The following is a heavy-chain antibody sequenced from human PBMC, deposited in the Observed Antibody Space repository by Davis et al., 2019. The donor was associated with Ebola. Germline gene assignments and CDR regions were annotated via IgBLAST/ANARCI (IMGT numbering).Heavy chain of an antibody. CDR2: ISDRGST. V-gene: IGHV4-34*01. CDR1: GGSFSGYY. Sequence: SETLSLTCAVSGGSFSGYYWSWIRQSPGKGLEWIGEISDRGSTNYNPSLKSRVTMSVDTSSDQFSLKLRSVTAADTAVYYCARRRRTVTTFVDYWGQGTLVTVSS. J-gene: IGHJ4*02. CDR3: ARRRRTVTTFVDY. D-gene: IGHD4-17*01.